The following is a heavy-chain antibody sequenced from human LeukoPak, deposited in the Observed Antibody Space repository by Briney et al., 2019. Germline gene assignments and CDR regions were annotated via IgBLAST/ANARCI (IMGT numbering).Heavy chain of an antibody. Sequence: GGSLRLSCAASGFTFSSYSMNWVRRAPGKGLEWVSSISSSSSYIYYADSVKGRFTISRDNAKNSLYLQMNSLRAEDTAVYYCARVVLSQTGVAGYWGQGTLVTVSS. CDR2: ISSSSSYI. CDR3: ARVVLSQTGVAGY. D-gene: IGHD2-8*01. CDR1: GFTFSSYS. J-gene: IGHJ4*02. V-gene: IGHV3-21*01.